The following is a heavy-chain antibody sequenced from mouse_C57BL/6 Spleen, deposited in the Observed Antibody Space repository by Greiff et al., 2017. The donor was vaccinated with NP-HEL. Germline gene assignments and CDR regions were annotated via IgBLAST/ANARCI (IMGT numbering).Heavy chain of an antibody. V-gene: IGHV1-50*01. J-gene: IGHJ2*01. D-gene: IGHD4-1*01. CDR1: GYTFTNYW. CDR3: ARKTDWDAYYFDY. CDR2: IDPSDSYT. Sequence: QVQLQQPGAELVKPGASVKLSCKASGYTFTNYWMQWVKQRPGQGLEWIGEIDPSDSYTNYNQKFKGKATLTVDTSSSTAYMQLSSLTSEDSAVYYCARKTDWDAYYFDYWGQGTTLTVSS.